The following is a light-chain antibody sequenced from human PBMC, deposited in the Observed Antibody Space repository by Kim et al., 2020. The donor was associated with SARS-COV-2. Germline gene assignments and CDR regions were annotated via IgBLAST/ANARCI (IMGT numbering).Light chain of an antibody. Sequence: QLVLTQSPSVSASLGASVNLTCTLSSGFRKYVIAWHHHQPETGPRYLMKVNSDGSHIKGDGIPDRFSASSSGAERYLTISSLQSEDEAVYYCQTWGAGMVVFGGGTQLTVL. V-gene: IGLV4-69*02. CDR1: SGFRKYV. J-gene: IGLJ3*02. CDR2: VNSDGSH. CDR3: QTWGAGMVV.